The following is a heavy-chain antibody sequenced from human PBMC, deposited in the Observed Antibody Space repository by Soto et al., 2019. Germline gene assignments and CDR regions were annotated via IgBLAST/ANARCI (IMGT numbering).Heavy chain of an antibody. V-gene: IGHV3-33*08. J-gene: IGHJ4*02. CDR3: ARDRGAYFGEYYFDY. CDR1: GFTVSSNC. CDR2: IWYDGSNK. D-gene: IGHD3-10*01. Sequence: GGSMRLSSAASGFTVSSNCMNWVRQAPGKGLEWVAVIWYDGSNKYYADSVKGRFTISRDNSKNTLYLQMNSLRAEDTAVYYCARDRGAYFGEYYFDYWGQGTLVTVSS.